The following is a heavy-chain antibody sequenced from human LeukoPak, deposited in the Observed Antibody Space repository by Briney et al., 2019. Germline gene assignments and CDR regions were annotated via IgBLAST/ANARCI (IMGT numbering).Heavy chain of an antibody. J-gene: IGHJ6*02. V-gene: IGHV3-21*01. CDR1: GFTFSSYS. D-gene: IGHD3-9*01. CDR2: ISSSSSCI. Sequence: GGSLRLSCAASGFTFSSYSMNWVRQAPGKGLEWVSSISSSSSCIYYADSVKGRFTISRDNAKNSLYLQMNSLRAEDTAVYYCARDLLGVLRYFDWPRDYYYGMDVWGQGTTVTVSS. CDR3: ARDLLGVLRYFDWPRDYYYGMDV.